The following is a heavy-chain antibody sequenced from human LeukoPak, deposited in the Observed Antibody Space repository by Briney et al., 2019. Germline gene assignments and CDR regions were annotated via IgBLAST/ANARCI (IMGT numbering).Heavy chain of an antibody. D-gene: IGHD3-16*01. CDR1: GGSISSSTYY. Sequence: SETLSLTCTVSGGSISSSTYYWGWIRQPPGKGLECIGTIYYSGSTYNNPSLKSRVTMSVDTSKNQISLKLSSVTAADTAVYYCARDLRGGSPRYFDYWGQGILVTVSS. J-gene: IGHJ4*02. V-gene: IGHV4-39*07. CDR2: IYYSGST. CDR3: ARDLRGGSPRYFDY.